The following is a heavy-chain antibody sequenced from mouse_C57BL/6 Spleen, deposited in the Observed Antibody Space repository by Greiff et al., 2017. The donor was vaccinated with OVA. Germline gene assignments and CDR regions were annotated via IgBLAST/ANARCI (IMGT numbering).Heavy chain of an antibody. J-gene: IGHJ3*01. CDR2: ISYDGSN. D-gene: IGHD2-4*01. CDR1: GYSITSGYY. CDR3: SRDDYDMRFAY. V-gene: IGHV3-6*01. Sequence: EVQLQQSGPGLVKPSQSLSLTCSVTGYSITSGYYWNWIRQFPGNKLEWMGYISYDGSNNYNPSLKNRISITRDTSKNQVFLKLNSVTTEDTATYDCSRDDYDMRFAYWGQGTLVTVSA.